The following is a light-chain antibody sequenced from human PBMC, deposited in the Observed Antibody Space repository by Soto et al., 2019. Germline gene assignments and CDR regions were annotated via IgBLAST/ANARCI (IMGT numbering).Light chain of an antibody. J-gene: IGLJ7*01. CDR2: TNN. Sequence: QAVVTQPPSASGTPGQSVTISCSGSSSNIGSNFVNWYQQLPGTAPKLLIYTNNQRPSGVPDRFSGSKSGTSASLAISGLQPEDEADYHCAAWDDSLNGPLFGGGTQLTVL. CDR1: SSNIGSNF. V-gene: IGLV1-44*01. CDR3: AAWDDSLNGPL.